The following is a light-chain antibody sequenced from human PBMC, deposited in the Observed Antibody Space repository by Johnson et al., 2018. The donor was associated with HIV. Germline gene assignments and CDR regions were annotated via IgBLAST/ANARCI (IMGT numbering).Light chain of an antibody. V-gene: IGLV1-51*02. J-gene: IGLJ1*01. CDR3: GTWDSSLSAHYI. CDR2: ENT. Sequence: SVLTQPPSVSAAPGQKVTISCSGSSSNVGNNYVSWYQQLPGAAPKLLIYENTKRPSGIPDRFSGSKSGTSATLAITGLHTGDEADYYCGTWDSSLSAHYIFGTGTKVTVL. CDR1: SSNVGNNY.